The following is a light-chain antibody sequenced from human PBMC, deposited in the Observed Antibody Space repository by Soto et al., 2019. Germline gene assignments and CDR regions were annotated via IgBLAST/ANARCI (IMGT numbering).Light chain of an antibody. CDR3: QQSYSTPYT. CDR2: DAS. CDR1: QSVRSW. V-gene: IGKV1-5*01. J-gene: IGKJ2*01. Sequence: DMQMSQSPSTLSASVGDRVTMTCRASQSVRSWLAWYQQKPGRAPKFLIYDASSLESGVPSRFSGSGSGTEFTLTISNLQPDDFATYYCQQSYSTPYTFGQGTKVDI.